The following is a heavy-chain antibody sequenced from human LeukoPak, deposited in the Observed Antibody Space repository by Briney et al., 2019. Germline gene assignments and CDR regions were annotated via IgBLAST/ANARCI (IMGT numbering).Heavy chain of an antibody. D-gene: IGHD3-10*01. CDR3: AKAAGHMVRGARFDY. J-gene: IGHJ4*02. CDR2: ISGSGGST. CDR1: GFTFSSYA. V-gene: IGHV3-23*01. Sequence: GGSLRLSCAASGFTFSSYAMSWVRQAPGKGLEWVSAISGSGGSTYYADSVKGRFTISRDNSKNTLYLQMNSLRAENTAVYYCAKAAGHMVRGARFDYWGQGTLVTVSS.